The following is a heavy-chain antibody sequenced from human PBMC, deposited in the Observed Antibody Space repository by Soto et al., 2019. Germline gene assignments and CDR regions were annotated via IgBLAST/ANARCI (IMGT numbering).Heavy chain of an antibody. CDR2: VYTSETT. V-gene: IGHV4-4*07. CDR3: AGNIAAAGRRYYGMDV. D-gene: IGHD6-13*01. CDR1: GGSMSGYY. J-gene: IGHJ6*02. Sequence: QVQLQESGPGLVKPSETLSLTCTVSGGSMSGYYWSWIRQSAGKGLEWIGRVYTSETTYYNPSLKSRVTMSLDTSKNQFSLNLYSLTAADTAVYYCAGNIAAAGRRYYGMDVWGQGTTVPVSS.